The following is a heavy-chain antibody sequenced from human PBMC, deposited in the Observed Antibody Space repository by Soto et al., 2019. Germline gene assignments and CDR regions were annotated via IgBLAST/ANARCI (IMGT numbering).Heavy chain of an antibody. CDR1: GYSFTSYW. Sequence: PGESLKISCKGSGYSFTSYWISWVRQMPGKGLEWMGRIDPSDSYTNYSPSFQGHVTISAEKSISTAYLQWSSLKASDTAMYYCARFYCSSTSCYISWFDTWGQGTLVTDSS. CDR2: IDPSDSYT. J-gene: IGHJ5*02. CDR3: ARFYCSSTSCYISWFDT. D-gene: IGHD2-2*02. V-gene: IGHV5-10-1*01.